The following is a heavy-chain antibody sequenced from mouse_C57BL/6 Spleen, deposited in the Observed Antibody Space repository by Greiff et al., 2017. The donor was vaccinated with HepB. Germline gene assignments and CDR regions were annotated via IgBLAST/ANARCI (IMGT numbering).Heavy chain of an antibody. CDR3: AREATVDYFDY. V-gene: IGHV1-61*01. Sequence: QVQLKQPGAELVRPGSSVKLSCKASGYTFTSYWMDWVKQRPGQGLEWIGNIYPSDSETHYNQKFKDKATLTVDKSSSTAYMQLSSLTSEDSAVYYCAREATVDYFDYWGQGTTLTVSS. CDR2: IYPSDSET. D-gene: IGHD1-1*01. J-gene: IGHJ2*01. CDR1: GYTFTSYW.